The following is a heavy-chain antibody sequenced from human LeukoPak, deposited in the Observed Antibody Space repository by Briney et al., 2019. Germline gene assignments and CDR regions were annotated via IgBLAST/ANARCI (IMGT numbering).Heavy chain of an antibody. D-gene: IGHD1-14*01. CDR1: GFTFSGYT. CDR2: ISSSGLYI. J-gene: IGHJ4*02. Sequence: GGSLRLSCTVSGFTFSGYTMHWVRQAPGKGLEWVSSISSSGLYIYFADSLKGRFTISGDNAKNSLYLQVNSLRAEDTAVYYCAREFEPDYFDYWGQGTLVTVSS. CDR3: AREFEPDYFDY. V-gene: IGHV3-21*01.